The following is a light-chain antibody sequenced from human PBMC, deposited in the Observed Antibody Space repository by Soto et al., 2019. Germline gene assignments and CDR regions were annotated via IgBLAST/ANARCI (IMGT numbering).Light chain of an antibody. Sequence: GDRVTITCRASQSISSWLAWYQQKPGKAPKLLIYAASSLQSGVPSRFSGSGPGTEFTLTITSLQPDDFATYYCQQYNSYPWTFGQGTKVDIK. V-gene: IGKV1-5*01. CDR3: QQYNSYPWT. CDR1: QSISSW. CDR2: AAS. J-gene: IGKJ1*01.